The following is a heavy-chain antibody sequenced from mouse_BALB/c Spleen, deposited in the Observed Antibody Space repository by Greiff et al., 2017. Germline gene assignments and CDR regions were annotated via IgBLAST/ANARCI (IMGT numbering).Heavy chain of an antibody. D-gene: IGHD2-4*01. CDR3: ARLMIRNWYFDV. V-gene: IGHV5-12-2*01. Sequence: EVMLVESGGGLVQPGGSLKLSCAASGFTFSSYTMSWVRQTPEKRLEWVAYISNGGGSTYYPDTVKGRFTISRDNAKNTLYLQMSSLKSEDTAMYYCARLMIRNWYFDVWGAGTTVTVSS. J-gene: IGHJ1*01. CDR1: GFTFSSYT. CDR2: ISNGGGST.